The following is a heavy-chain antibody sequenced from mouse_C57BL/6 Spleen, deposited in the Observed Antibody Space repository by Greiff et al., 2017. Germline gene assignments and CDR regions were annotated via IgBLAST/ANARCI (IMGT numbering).Heavy chain of an antibody. V-gene: IGHV5-16*01. Sequence: DVKLVESEGGLVQPGSSMKLSCTVSGFTFSDYYMAWVRLVPEKGLEWVANINYDGSSTYYLDSGKRRFIISIDNAEYILYMRMSSLKSEDTATYYSASIYYGNSFAYWGQGTLVTVSA. D-gene: IGHD2-1*01. CDR2: INYDGSST. CDR1: GFTFSDYY. CDR3: ASIYYGNSFAY. J-gene: IGHJ3*01.